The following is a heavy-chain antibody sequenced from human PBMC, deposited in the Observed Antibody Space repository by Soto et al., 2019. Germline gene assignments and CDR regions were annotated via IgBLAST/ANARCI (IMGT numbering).Heavy chain of an antibody. J-gene: IGHJ4*02. CDR2: TYYRSKWYN. V-gene: IGHV6-1*01. CDR3: AREGSSWYYFDY. Sequence: QSQTLSLTCAISGDSVSSNSAAWNWIRQSPSRGLEWLGRTYYRSKWYNDYAVSVKSRITSNPDTSKIQFSLQLNSVTPEDTDVYYCAREGSSWYYFDYWGQGTLVTVSS. D-gene: IGHD6-13*01. CDR1: GDSVSSNSAA.